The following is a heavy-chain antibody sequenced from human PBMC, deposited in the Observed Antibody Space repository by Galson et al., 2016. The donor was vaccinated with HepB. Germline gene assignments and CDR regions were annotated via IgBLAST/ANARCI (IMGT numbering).Heavy chain of an antibody. CDR2: IGDSGST. J-gene: IGHJ6*02. CDR1: GGSLRTYF. D-gene: IGHD3-16*01. CDR3: ARLKFGGLKSYYYGMDV. V-gene: IGHV4-59*08. Sequence: SETLSLTCTVSGGSLRTYFWSWIRQPPGKGLEWIGYIGDSGSTTYNPSLKSRMTISADTSQNQYSLMVSSVTANDTAVYYCARLKFGGLKSYYYGMDVWGQGTTVTVS.